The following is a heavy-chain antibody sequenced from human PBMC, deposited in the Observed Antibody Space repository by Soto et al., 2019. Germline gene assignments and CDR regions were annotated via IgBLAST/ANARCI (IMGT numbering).Heavy chain of an antibody. CDR2: TYYRSKWNN. CDR3: AREVPPCSGDTCSLRSFNP. D-gene: IGHD2-15*01. Sequence: SQTLSLTCAISGDTVSSNSAAWNWIRQPPSRGLEWLGRTYYRSKWNNDYAVSVKSRITINPDTSKNQFSLQLNSVTPEDTAVYYCAREVPPCSGDTCSLRSFNPWGQGTLVTLSS. J-gene: IGHJ5*02. CDR1: GDTVSSNSAA. V-gene: IGHV6-1*01.